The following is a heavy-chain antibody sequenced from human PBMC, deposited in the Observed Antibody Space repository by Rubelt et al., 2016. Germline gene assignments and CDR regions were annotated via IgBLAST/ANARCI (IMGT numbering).Heavy chain of an antibody. CDR3: ARRRAVVSMEGDY. D-gene: IGHD3-3*01. J-gene: IGHJ4*02. CDR2: ISTYTGHT. V-gene: IGHV1-18*01. CDR1: GYSFTDFS. Sequence: QVQLVQSGTEMKKPGASVRVSCKASGYSFTDFSITWVRQAPGQGLEWLGWISTYTGHTNYAQHLPGRLTLTSDTATNTAYMELRSLRSDDTAVYFCARRRAVVSMEGDYWGQGTLVTVSS.